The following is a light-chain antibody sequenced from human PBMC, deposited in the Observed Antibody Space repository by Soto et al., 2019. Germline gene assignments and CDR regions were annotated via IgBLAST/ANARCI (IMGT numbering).Light chain of an antibody. CDR1: QDVSTY. CDR3: QQTTNFPLT. V-gene: IGKV1-12*01. CDR2: AAS. J-gene: IGKJ4*01. Sequence: DIQMTQFPSSVSASLGDRVAITCRASQDVSTYLVWYQKKPGKVPRLLIYAASILQSGVPSRFSGSGSGTDFTLTITNLQPEDFATYYCQQTTNFPLTFGGGTKVEIK.